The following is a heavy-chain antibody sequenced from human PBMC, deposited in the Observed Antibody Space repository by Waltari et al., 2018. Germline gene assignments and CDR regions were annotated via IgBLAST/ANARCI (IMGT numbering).Heavy chain of an antibody. CDR2: FYHSGSN. Sequence: QVQLQESGPGLVKPSETLSLTCAVSGYSISSGYYWGWIRQPPGKGLEWIGIFYHSGSNYYNPSLKSRVTISVDTSKNQFSLKLSSVTAADTAVYYCAVRYGDYEATLDYWGQGTLVTVSS. CDR3: AVRYGDYEATLDY. CDR1: GYSISSGYY. J-gene: IGHJ4*02. D-gene: IGHD4-17*01. V-gene: IGHV4-38-2*01.